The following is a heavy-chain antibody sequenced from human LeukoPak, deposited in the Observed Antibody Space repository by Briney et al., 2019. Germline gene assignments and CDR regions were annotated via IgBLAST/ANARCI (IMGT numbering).Heavy chain of an antibody. CDR3: AKDRGSGNYVFDY. D-gene: IGHD3-10*01. V-gene: IGHV3-23*01. CDR2: ISSSGGST. Sequence: GGSLRLSCAASGLTFSSYAMNWVRQAPGKGLEWVSVISSSGGSTYYPDSVKGRFTVSRDNSKNTLYLQMNSLRADDTAVYYCAKDRGSGNYVFDYWGQGTLVTVSS. J-gene: IGHJ4*02. CDR1: GLTFSSYA.